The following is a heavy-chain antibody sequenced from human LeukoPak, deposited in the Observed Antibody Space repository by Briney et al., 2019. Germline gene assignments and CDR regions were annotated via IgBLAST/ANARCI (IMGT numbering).Heavy chain of an antibody. CDR1: DGSMSSDTYF. Sequence: PSETLSLTCTVSDGSMSSDTYFWSWIRQPAGKGLQWIGRMSSSGRIDYNPSLKSRFTISIDTSKNQFSMTLSSVTAADTAVYYCAKGAGPPWFDPWGQGTLVTVSS. CDR2: MSSSGRI. CDR3: AKGAGPPWFDP. J-gene: IGHJ5*02. V-gene: IGHV4-61*02. D-gene: IGHD6-19*01.